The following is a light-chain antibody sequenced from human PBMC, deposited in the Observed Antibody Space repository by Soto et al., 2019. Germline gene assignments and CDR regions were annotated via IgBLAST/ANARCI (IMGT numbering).Light chain of an antibody. CDR3: QQTYNTPYT. V-gene: IGKV1-39*01. Sequence: DIQMTQSPSSLSASVGDRVTIACRASQSISSYLNWYHQRPGKAPKVLIYATSTLQSGVTSRFSGSGSGTNFTLTISSLQPEDFATYYCQQTYNTPYTFGQGTKLEIK. J-gene: IGKJ2*01. CDR1: QSISSY. CDR2: ATS.